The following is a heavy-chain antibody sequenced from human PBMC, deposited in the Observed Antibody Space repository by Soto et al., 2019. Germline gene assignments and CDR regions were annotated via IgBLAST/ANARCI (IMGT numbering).Heavy chain of an antibody. Sequence: GGSLRLSCAASGFTFSTYAMTWVRQAPGKGLEWVSGISGSDGDTYYADSVKGRFTFSRDNSKNTLYLQMNSLRAEDTGVYYCARHLHYFDYWGQGTLVTAPQ. CDR2: ISGSDGDT. CDR1: GFTFSTYA. J-gene: IGHJ4*02. CDR3: ARHLHYFDY. V-gene: IGHV3-23*01.